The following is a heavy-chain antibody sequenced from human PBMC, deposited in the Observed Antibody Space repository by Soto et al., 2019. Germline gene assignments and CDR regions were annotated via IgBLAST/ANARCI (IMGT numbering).Heavy chain of an antibody. V-gene: IGHV3-30*03. D-gene: IGHD2-8*02. Sequence: QVQLVESGGAVVQPGRSLRLSCAVSGFTVSTYGMHWVRQAPGKGLEWVAVISRDGGTKYYADSVKGRFTISRDNSRNTVFREMNSLRGDDMAVYYCTGEVASGYWGQGTLVTVSS. CDR2: ISRDGGTK. CDR1: GFTVSTYG. CDR3: TGEVASGY. J-gene: IGHJ4*02.